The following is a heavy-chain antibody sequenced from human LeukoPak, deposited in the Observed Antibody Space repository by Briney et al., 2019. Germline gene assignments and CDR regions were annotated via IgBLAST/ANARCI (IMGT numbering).Heavy chain of an antibody. CDR2: MNSDGSST. Sequence: PGQSLRLSCAASGFTFSSYWMYWVRQAPGKGLAWVSRMNSDGSSTGYADSAKGRFTISRDNAKSTLYLQMDSLRAEDTDVYYCARYLYDSSSLDNWGQGTLVTVSS. V-gene: IGHV3-74*01. CDR3: ARYLYDSSSLDN. CDR1: GFTFSSYW. J-gene: IGHJ4*02. D-gene: IGHD3-22*01.